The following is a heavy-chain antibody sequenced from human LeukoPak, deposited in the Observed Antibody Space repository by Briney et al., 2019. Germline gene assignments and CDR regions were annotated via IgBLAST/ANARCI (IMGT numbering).Heavy chain of an antibody. D-gene: IGHD3-10*01. CDR3: ARDPYGSGSYYHDY. J-gene: IGHJ4*02. V-gene: IGHV3-48*04. Sequence: GGSLRLSCAASGFTFSIYSMNWVRQAPGKGLEWVSYISSSSSTIYYADSVKGRFTISRDNAKNSLYLQMNSLRAEDTAVYYCARDPYGSGSYYHDYWGQGTLVAVSS. CDR1: GFTFSIYS. CDR2: ISSSSSTI.